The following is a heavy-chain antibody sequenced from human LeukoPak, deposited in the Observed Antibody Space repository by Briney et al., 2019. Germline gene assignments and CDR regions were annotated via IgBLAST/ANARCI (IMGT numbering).Heavy chain of an antibody. CDR1: GFTFRSYS. J-gene: IGHJ3*02. V-gene: IGHV3-21*01. CDR2: ISSSSRYI. Sequence: PGGCLRLSCAASGFTFRSYSMNWVRQAPGKGLEWVLSISSSSRYIYYTDSVKGRFTVSRDTAKNTLYLQMNSLRAEDTAVYYCARDRRRIVVVPANRGAAFDIWGQGTMVTVDS. CDR3: ARDRRRIVVVPANRGAAFDI. D-gene: IGHD2-2*01.